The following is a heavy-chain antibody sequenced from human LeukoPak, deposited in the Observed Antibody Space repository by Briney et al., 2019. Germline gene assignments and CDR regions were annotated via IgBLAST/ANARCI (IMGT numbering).Heavy chain of an antibody. CDR2: ISGSGGST. D-gene: IGHD5-18*01. V-gene: IGHV3-23*01. Sequence: GGSLRLSCAASGFTFSSYAMSWVRQAPGKGLEWVSAISGSGGSTYYADSVKGRFTISRDNSKNTLYLQMNSLRAEDTAVYYCARDHRYSYLNWFDPWGQGTLVTVSS. CDR1: GFTFSSYA. CDR3: ARDHRYSYLNWFDP. J-gene: IGHJ5*02.